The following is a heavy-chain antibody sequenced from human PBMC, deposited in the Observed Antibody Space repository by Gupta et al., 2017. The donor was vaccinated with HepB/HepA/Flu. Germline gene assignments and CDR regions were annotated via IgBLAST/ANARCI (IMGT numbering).Heavy chain of an antibody. V-gene: IGHV4-39*01. CDR1: GVSITSSSYY. D-gene: IGHD3-3*02. Sequence: QLQLQESGPGLVKPSESLSLTCTVSGVSITSSSYYWGWIRPFPGKGLEWIGTFYYTGSTFYTPSLKSRVTISFSTSKNQVSLNLRSVTAADTAVYYCSKKTWGEDGYNLSILDYWGQGTLVTVSS. CDR3: SKKTWGEDGYNLSILDY. J-gene: IGHJ4*02. CDR2: FYYTGST.